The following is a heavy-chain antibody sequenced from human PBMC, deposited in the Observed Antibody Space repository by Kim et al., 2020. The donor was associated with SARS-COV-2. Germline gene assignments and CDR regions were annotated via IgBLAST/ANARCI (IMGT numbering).Heavy chain of an antibody. CDR2: INPSTGGT. V-gene: IGHV1-2*02. Sequence: ASVKVSCKASGYTFTGYYIHWVRQAPGQGLEWMGWINPSTGGTNYAQKFQGRVTMTRDTAINTAYMELSRLKSDDTAVYYCATGKTVAAPGPRYNWFDPWGRGTLVTVSS. CDR3: ATGKTVAAPGPRYNWFDP. CDR1: GYTFTGYY. J-gene: IGHJ5*02. D-gene: IGHD6-19*01.